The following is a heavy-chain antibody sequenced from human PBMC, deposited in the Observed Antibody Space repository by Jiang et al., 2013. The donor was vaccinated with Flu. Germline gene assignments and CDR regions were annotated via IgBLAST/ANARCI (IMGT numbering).Heavy chain of an antibody. V-gene: IGHV5-10-1*01. Sequence: QLLESGAEAKRPGDSLRISCKDFGTQVYQLPHRPGCARCPGKAWSGWEVDPADSSADYSPSFRGHVTLSTDKSLNTAYLQWSSLKASDTAIYYCARQDTGTTMDYYYFSMDVWGQGTTVTVSS. CDR3: ARQDTGTTMDYYYFSMDV. J-gene: IGHJ6*02. CDR2: VDPADSSA. CDR1: GTQVYQLP. D-gene: IGHD1-1*01.